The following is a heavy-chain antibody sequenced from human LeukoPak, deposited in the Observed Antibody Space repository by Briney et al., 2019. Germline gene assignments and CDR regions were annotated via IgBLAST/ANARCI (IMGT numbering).Heavy chain of an antibody. CDR2: INPSGGST. V-gene: IGHV1-46*01. J-gene: IGHJ4*02. D-gene: IGHD6-19*01. Sequence: GASVKVSCKASGYTFTSYYMHWVRQAPGQGLEWMGIINPSGGSTNYAQKFQERVTITRDMSTSTAYMELSSLRSEDTAVYYCAAYVGAVAGSSGYWGQGTLVTVSS. CDR1: GYTFTSYY. CDR3: AAYVGAVAGSSGY.